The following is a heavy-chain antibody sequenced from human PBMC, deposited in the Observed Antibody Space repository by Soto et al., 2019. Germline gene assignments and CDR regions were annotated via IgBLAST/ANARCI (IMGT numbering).Heavy chain of an antibody. CDR1: GDTIGSYY. V-gene: IGHV4-59*01. D-gene: IGHD2-2*02. CDR3: ARGSCSSASCYTGEY. CDR2: IYFTGST. Sequence: PSETLSLTCTVSGDTIGSYYWSWIRQPPGKGLEWIGYIYFTGSTNYNPSLKSRVTISVDTSKNQFSLKLSSVTAADTAVYYCARGSCSSASCYTGEYWGQGTLVTVPS. J-gene: IGHJ4*02.